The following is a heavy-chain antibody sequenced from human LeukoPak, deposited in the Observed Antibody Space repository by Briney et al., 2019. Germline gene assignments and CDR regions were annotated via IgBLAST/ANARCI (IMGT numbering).Heavy chain of an antibody. V-gene: IGHV3-30*02. J-gene: IGHJ3*02. CDR3: AKEYDILTGYYAVDI. D-gene: IGHD3-9*01. CDR2: LRYDGSNK. Sequence: GGSLRLSCAASGFTFISYGMHWVRQAPGKGLEWVAFLRYDGSNKYYADSVKGRFTISRDNSKNTLYLQMNSLRAEDTAVYYCAKEYDILTGYYAVDIWGQGTMVTVSS. CDR1: GFTFISYG.